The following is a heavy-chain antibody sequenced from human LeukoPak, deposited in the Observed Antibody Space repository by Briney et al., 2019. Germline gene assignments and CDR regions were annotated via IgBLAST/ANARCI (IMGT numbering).Heavy chain of an antibody. V-gene: IGHV3-23*01. Sequence: GGSLRLSCAASGFTFSSYGMTWVRQAPGKGLEWVSSISGTGAITHYAASVKGRFTISRDNSKSTLYLQMKSLRADDTAVYYCANGNSTAWHYFDYWGQGTLVTVSS. CDR2: ISGTGAIT. CDR3: ANGNSTAWHYFDY. D-gene: IGHD6-13*01. CDR1: GFTFSSYG. J-gene: IGHJ4*02.